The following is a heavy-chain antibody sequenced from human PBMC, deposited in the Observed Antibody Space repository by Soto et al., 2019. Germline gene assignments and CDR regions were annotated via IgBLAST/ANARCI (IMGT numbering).Heavy chain of an antibody. V-gene: IGHV3-23*01. J-gene: IGHJ4*02. CDR3: AKEIMAAAYATTSAFDL. Sequence: ERQLLESGGGLVQSGGSRRLSCVASGFTFSSFAMGWVRQSPGTGLEWVAGVDGSGYDTSFAASVNGRFTISRDNSENTLFLHMTNLRAEDTARYYCAKEIMAAAYATTSAFDLWGPGTVVSVS. CDR1: GFTFSSFA. CDR2: VDGSGYDT. D-gene: IGHD2-15*01.